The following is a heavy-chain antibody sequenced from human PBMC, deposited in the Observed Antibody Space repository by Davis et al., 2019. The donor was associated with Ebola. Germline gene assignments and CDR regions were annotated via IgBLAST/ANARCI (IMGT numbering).Heavy chain of an antibody. CDR3: ARHQPPTYYYDSSGYYTRGGAFDI. CDR2: IYGAGST. CDR1: GFIVSNSY. J-gene: IGHJ3*02. V-gene: IGHV3-66*04. Sequence: GESLKISCAASGFIVSNSYMSWVRQAPGKGLEWVSAIYGAGSTYYADSVKGRFIISRDNSKNTLFLQMNSLRAEDTAVYYCARHQPPTYYYDSSGYYTRGGAFDIWGQGTMVTVSS. D-gene: IGHD3-22*01.